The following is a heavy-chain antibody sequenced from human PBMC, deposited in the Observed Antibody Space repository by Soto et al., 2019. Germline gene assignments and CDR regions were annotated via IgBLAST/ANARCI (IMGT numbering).Heavy chain of an antibody. V-gene: IGHV4-31*03. CDR3: ARGPGSSAFDY. J-gene: IGHJ4*02. D-gene: IGHD6-13*01. Sequence: QVQLQESGPGLVKPSQTLSLTCTVSGGSISSGGYYWSWIRQHPGKGLEWIGYIYYSGSTYYNPSHKSRVTISVDPSKNRFSLKLSSVTAADTAVYYCARGPGSSAFDYWGQGTLVTVSS. CDR1: GGSISSGGYY. CDR2: IYYSGST.